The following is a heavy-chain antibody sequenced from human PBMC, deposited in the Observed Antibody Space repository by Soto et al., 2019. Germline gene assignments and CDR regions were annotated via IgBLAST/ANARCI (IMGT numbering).Heavy chain of an antibody. CDR1: GYTFTSYA. Sequence: QVQLVQSGAEVKKPGASVKVSCKASGYTFTSYAMHWVRQAPGQRREWMGWINAGNGNTKYSQKFQGRVTITRDTSASTAYMELSSLRSEDTAVYYCARGYRIAARSLLWFDPWGQGTLVTVSS. J-gene: IGHJ5*02. V-gene: IGHV1-3*01. CDR3: ARGYRIAARSLLWFDP. D-gene: IGHD6-6*01. CDR2: INAGNGNT.